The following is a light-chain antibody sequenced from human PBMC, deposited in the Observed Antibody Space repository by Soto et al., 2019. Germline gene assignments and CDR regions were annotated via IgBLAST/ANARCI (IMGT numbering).Light chain of an antibody. CDR2: TAS. J-gene: IGKJ4*01. CDR1: QGITSF. CDR3: QQLNSYPLT. Sequence: DIQLTQSPSFLSASVGDRVSITCRASQGITSFLAWYQQIPGKAPKLLIYTASTLQSGVPPRFSGSGSGTEFTLTISSLQPEDDGTYYCQQLNSYPLTFGGGTRVAIK. V-gene: IGKV1-9*01.